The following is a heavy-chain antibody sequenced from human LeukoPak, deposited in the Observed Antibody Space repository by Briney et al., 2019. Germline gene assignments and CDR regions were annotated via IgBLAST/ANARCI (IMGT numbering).Heavy chain of an antibody. Sequence: PSETLSLTCTVSGGSISSGGYDWSWIRQHPGKGLEWIGYIYYSGSTYYNPSLKSRVTISVDTSKNQFSLKLSSVTAADTAVYYCARWNGWNYVGYFDYWGQGTLVTVSS. CDR1: GGSISSGGYD. J-gene: IGHJ4*02. V-gene: IGHV4-31*03. D-gene: IGHD1-7*01. CDR3: ARWNGWNYVGYFDY. CDR2: IYYSGST.